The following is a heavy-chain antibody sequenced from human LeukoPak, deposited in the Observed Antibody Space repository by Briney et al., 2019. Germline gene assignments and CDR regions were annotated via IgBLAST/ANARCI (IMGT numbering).Heavy chain of an antibody. CDR1: GGSISSYY. CDR2: IYTSGST. J-gene: IGHJ6*03. Sequence: KPSETLSLTCTVSGGSISSYYWSWIRQPTGKGLEWIGRIYTSGSTNYNPSLKSRVTMSVDTSKNQFSLKLSSVTAADTAVYYCAREYSNQKADYYYYYYMDVWGKGTTVTVSS. V-gene: IGHV4-4*07. CDR3: AREYSNQKADYYYYYYMDV. D-gene: IGHD4-11*01.